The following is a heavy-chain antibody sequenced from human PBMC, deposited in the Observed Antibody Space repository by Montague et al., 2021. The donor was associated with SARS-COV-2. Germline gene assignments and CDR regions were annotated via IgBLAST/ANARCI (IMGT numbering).Heavy chain of an antibody. D-gene: IGHD3/OR15-3a*01. CDR1: GDSISSGGYY. CDR2: ISYSGDT. V-gene: IGHV4-31*03. Sequence: TLSLTCTVAGDSISSGGYYWSWIRQNPGKGLEWIGYISYSGDTYYTPSLKSRITMSVDTSNNQFSLKLRSVTAADTAVYYCARDSSWTPFDFWGQGTLVTVSS. J-gene: IGHJ4*02. CDR3: ARDSSWTPFDF.